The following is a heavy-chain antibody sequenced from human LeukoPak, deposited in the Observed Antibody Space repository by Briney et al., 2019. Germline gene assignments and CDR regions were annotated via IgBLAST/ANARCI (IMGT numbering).Heavy chain of an antibody. CDR1: GLNFNYYG. Sequence: GGSLRLSCAASGLNFNYYGMHWVRQAPGKGLEWVAFIQYDGRIQYYSNSVQGRFSVSRDNSQNTLHLQMHSLRSEDTGVYFCAQDPMGYYAAWGRGTLVTVSS. V-gene: IGHV3-30*02. J-gene: IGHJ5*02. CDR2: IQYDGRIQ. CDR3: AQDPMGYYAA. D-gene: IGHD3-22*01.